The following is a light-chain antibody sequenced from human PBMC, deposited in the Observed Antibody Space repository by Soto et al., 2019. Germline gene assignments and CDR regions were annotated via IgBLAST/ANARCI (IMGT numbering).Light chain of an antibody. J-gene: IGLJ1*01. Sequence: SALTQPASVSGSPGQSITISCTGTSSDVGYYNYVSWYQQHPGKAPQLIIFQVTNRASGISARFSGSKSGDTASLTISGLQAEDEADYYCSSYKTSSSLYVFGTGTKVTVL. CDR1: SSDVGYYNY. V-gene: IGLV2-14*01. CDR3: SSYKTSSSLYV. CDR2: QVT.